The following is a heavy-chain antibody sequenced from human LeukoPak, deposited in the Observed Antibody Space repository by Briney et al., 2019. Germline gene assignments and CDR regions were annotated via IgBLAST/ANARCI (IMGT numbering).Heavy chain of an antibody. Sequence: PGRSLRLSCAASGFTFDDYAMHWVRQAPGKGLEWVSGISWNSGSIGYADSVKGRFTISRDNSMNALYLQMNSLRADDTAVYYCVREIGNTGSYDWGQGTLVTVSS. V-gene: IGHV3-9*01. J-gene: IGHJ4*02. CDR1: GFTFDDYA. CDR3: VREIGNTGSYD. D-gene: IGHD1-26*01. CDR2: ISWNSGSI.